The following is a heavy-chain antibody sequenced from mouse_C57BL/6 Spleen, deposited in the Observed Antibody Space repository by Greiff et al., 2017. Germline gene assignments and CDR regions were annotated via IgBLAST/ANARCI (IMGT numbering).Heavy chain of an antibody. CDR3: ARSNSYYYAVGG. Sequence: QVQLQQPGAELVMPGASVKLSCKASGYTFTSYWMHWVTQRPGQGLEWIGEIDPSDSYTNYNEKFKGKSTLTVDKSSSTAYIQLSSLTSEDSAVVYRARSNSYYYAVGGWGEGTSVTASS. CDR2: IDPSDSYT. J-gene: IGHJ4*01. CDR1: GYTFTSYW. V-gene: IGHV1-69*01. D-gene: IGHD2-5*01.